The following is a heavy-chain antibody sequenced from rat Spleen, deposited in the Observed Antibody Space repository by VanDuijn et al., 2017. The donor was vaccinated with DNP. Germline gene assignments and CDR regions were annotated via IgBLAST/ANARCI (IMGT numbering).Heavy chain of an antibody. V-gene: IGHV5-25*01. CDR2: ISGVGGNT. CDR1: GFTFSNYY. CDR3: AREQHYHFDY. D-gene: IGHD1-10*01. J-gene: IGHJ2*01. Sequence: EVQLVESGGGLVQPGRSMKLSCAASGFTFSNYYMAWVRQAPTKGLEWVAAISGVGGNTYYRDSVKGRFTISRDNAESSLYLQMNSLKSEDTATYYCAREQHYHFDYWGQGVMVTVSS.